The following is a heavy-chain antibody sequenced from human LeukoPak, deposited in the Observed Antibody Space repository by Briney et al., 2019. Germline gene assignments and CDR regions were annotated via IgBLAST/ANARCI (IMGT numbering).Heavy chain of an antibody. CDR2: ISWNSGSI. CDR3: ARGRLQYNYYYYGMDV. Sequence: GGSLRLSCAASGFTFDDYAMHWVRQAPGKGLEWVSGISWNSGSIGYADSVKGRFTISRDNSKNTLYLQMNSLRAEDTAVYYCARGRLQYNYYYYGMDVWGQGTTVTVSS. V-gene: IGHV3-9*01. J-gene: IGHJ6*02. D-gene: IGHD4-4*01. CDR1: GFTFDDYA.